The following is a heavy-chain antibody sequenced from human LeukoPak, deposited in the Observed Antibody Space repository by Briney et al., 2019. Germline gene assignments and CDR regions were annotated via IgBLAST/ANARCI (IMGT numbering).Heavy chain of an antibody. Sequence: SETLSLTCAVSGGSILTTNWWSWVRQPPGKGLEWTGEVHLSGASNYNPSLKSRVSMSIDNSKNQLSLKLTSVTAADTAIYYCARESGAFCPFGFWGQGTLVTVSS. CDR2: VHLSGAS. V-gene: IGHV4-4*02. CDR1: GGSILTTNW. J-gene: IGHJ4*02. CDR3: ARESGAFCPFGF. D-gene: IGHD1-26*01.